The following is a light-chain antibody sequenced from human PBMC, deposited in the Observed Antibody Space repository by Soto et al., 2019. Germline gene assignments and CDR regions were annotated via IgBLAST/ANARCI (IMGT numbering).Light chain of an antibody. J-gene: IGLJ2*01. CDR1: SSNIGSNA. CDR3: ASWDDSLKGVL. Sequence: QSVLTQPPSASGTPGQRVTISCSGSSSNIGSNAVNWYQQLPRTAPKLLIYSNNQRPSGVPDRFSGSKSGTSASLAISGLQSEDEADYYCASWDDSLKGVLFGGGTQLTVL. CDR2: SNN. V-gene: IGLV1-44*01.